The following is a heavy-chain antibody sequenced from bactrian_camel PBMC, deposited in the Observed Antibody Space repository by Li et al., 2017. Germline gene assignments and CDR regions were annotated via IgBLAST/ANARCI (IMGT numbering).Heavy chain of an antibody. CDR2: IRRDDLT. D-gene: IGHD4*01. CDR1: GIIYRTSC. Sequence: HVQLVESGGGSVQAGGSLRLSCVFSGIIYRTSCMAWFRQSPGKEREAVAAIRRDDLTAYTDSVKGRFTISKDNAGNSLFLQMSNLKPEDTAMYYCAASASFILTPRFYRLESSDYPYRGQGTQVTVS. V-gene: IGHV3S55*01. CDR3: AASASFILTPRFYRLESSDYPY. J-gene: IGHJ4*01.